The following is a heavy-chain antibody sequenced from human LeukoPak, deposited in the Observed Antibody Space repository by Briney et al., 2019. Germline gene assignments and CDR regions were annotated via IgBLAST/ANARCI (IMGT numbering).Heavy chain of an antibody. CDR3: ARARGSDYYYYYMDV. V-gene: IGHV3-48*03. J-gene: IGHJ6*03. Sequence: GGSLRLSCEASGFSFSTYEMKRVRQAPGKGLECISYITSSGGTKDYAKSVKGRFIISRDNAKNSLFLQMNSLTTEDTAVYYCARARGSDYYYYYMDVWGKGTTVTVSS. CDR1: GFSFSTYE. CDR2: ITSSGGTK.